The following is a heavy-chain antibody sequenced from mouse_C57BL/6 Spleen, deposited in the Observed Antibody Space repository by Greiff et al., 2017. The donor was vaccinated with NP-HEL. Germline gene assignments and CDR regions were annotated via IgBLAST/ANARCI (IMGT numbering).Heavy chain of an antibody. Sequence: VHVKQSGPELVKPGASVKIPCKASGYTFTDYNMDWVKQSHGKSLEWIGDINPNNGGTIYNQKFKGKATLTVDKSSSTAYMELRSLTSEDTAVYYCARSNYGNYWYFDVWGTGTTVTVSS. CDR3: ARSNYGNYWYFDV. D-gene: IGHD2-1*01. J-gene: IGHJ1*03. CDR1: GYTFTDYN. CDR2: INPNNGGT. V-gene: IGHV1-18*01.